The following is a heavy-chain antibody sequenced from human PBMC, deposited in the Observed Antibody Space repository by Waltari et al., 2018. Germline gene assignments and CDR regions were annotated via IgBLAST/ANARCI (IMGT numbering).Heavy chain of an antibody. CDR1: GGTLSSYA. D-gene: IGHD5-12*01. V-gene: IGHV1-69*13. CDR3: AGGREMATIGLDAFDI. CDR2: MIPIFSTA. J-gene: IGHJ3*02. Sequence: QVQLVQSGAEVKKPGSSVKVSCKASGGTLSSYAISWVRQAPGQGIEWMGGMIPIFSTANSAQKFQGRVTITADESTSTAYMELSSLRSEDTAVYYCAGGREMATIGLDAFDIWGQGTMVTVSS.